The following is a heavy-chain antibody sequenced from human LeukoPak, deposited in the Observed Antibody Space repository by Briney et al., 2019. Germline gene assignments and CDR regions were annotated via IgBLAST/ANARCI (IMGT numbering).Heavy chain of an antibody. D-gene: IGHD5-18*01. J-gene: IGHJ4*02. CDR2: IKQDGSEK. V-gene: IGHV3-7*03. CDR1: GFSFSDYW. CDR3: ARDRGYSYGFDY. Sequence: GGSLRLSCATSGFSFSDYWMNWVRQAPGKGLEWVANIKQDGSEKYYVDSVKGRFTISRDNAKNSLYLQMNSLRVEDTAVYYCARDRGYSYGFDYWGQGTLVTVSS.